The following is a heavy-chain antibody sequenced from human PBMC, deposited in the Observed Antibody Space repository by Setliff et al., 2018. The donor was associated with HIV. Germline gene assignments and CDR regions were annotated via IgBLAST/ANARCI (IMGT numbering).Heavy chain of an antibody. D-gene: IGHD3-16*01. CDR2: TYYSGST. V-gene: IGHV4-59*11. CDR1: GGPISSHY. J-gene: IGHJ4*02. Sequence: SETLSLTCTVVGGPISSHYWSWIRQSPGKGLEWIGSTYYSGSTHYNPSLKSRVTISVDTSKNQFSLKLGSVTAADTAMYYCARRLGATVFYYFDYWGQGTLVTVSS. CDR3: ARRLGATVFYYFDY.